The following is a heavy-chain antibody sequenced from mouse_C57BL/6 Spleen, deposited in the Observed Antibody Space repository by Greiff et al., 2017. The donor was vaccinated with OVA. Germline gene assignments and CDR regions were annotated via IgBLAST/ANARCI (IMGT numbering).Heavy chain of an antibody. J-gene: IGHJ3*01. CDR1: GYTFTSYW. D-gene: IGHD3-2*02. Sequence: VQLQQPGAELVMPGASVKLSCKASGYTFTSYWMHWVKQRPGQGLEWIGEIDPSDSYTNYNQKFKGKSTLTVDKSSSTAYMQLSSLTSEDSAVYYCARGEAQATAYWGQGTLVTVSA. V-gene: IGHV1-69*01. CDR2: IDPSDSYT. CDR3: ARGEAQATAY.